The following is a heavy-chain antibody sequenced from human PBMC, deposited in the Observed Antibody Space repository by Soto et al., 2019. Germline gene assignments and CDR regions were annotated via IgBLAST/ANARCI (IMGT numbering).Heavy chain of an antibody. J-gene: IGHJ6*02. V-gene: IGHV4-30-4*01. CDR2: IYYSGNT. Sequence: QVQLQESGPGLVKPSQTLSLTCSVSGGSISSGYYYWSWIRQPPGKGLEWIGNIYYSGNTYYNPSLESRLMISIDTSKNQFSLKVCSVTAADTAVYYRASSSLYGIDVWGQGTTVTVSS. CDR1: GGSISSGYYY. CDR3: ASSSLYGIDV.